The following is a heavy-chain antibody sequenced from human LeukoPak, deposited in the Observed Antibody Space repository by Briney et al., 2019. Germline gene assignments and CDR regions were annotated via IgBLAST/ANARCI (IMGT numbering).Heavy chain of an antibody. J-gene: IGHJ4*02. CDR3: ARTLYSSGWCPFDY. CDR1: GGSISSYY. V-gene: IGHV4-4*07. CDR2: IYTSGST. D-gene: IGHD6-19*01. Sequence: SETLSLTCTVSGGSISSYYWNWIRQPAGKGLEWIGLIYTSGSTNYNPSLKSRVTMSVDTSKNQFSLKLSSVTAADTAVYYCARTLYSSGWCPFDYWGQGALVTVSS.